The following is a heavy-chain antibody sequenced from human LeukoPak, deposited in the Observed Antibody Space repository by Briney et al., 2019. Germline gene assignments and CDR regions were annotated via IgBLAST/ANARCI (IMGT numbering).Heavy chain of an antibody. CDR1: GFTFSSYS. CDR2: ISSSSSYI. Sequence: GGSLRLSCAASGFTFSSYSMNWVRQAPGKGLEWVSSISSSSSYIYYADSVKGRFTISRDKAKNSLYLQMNSLRAEDTAVYYCARDRGSYYGSEVYWGQGTLVTVSS. J-gene: IGHJ4*02. CDR3: ARDRGSYYGSEVY. D-gene: IGHD1-26*01. V-gene: IGHV3-21*01.